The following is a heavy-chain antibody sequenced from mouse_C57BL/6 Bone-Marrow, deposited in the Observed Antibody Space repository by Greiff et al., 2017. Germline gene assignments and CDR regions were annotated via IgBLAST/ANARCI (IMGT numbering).Heavy chain of an antibody. CDR2: IDPSDSYT. CDR3: ARLWDSWYFDV. J-gene: IGHJ1*03. D-gene: IGHD4-1*01. Sequence: QVQLQQPGAELVMPGASVKLSCKASGYTFTSYWMHWVKQRPGQGLEWIGEIDPSDSYTNYNQKFTGKSTLTVDKSSSTAYMQLSSLTSEDSAVYYCARLWDSWYFDVWGTGTTVTVSS. V-gene: IGHV1-69*01. CDR1: GYTFTSYW.